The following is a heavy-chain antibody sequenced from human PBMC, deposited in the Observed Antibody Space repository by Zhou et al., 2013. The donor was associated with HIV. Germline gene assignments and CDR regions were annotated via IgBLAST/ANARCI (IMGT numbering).Heavy chain of an antibody. J-gene: IGHJ4*02. CDR2: ISGYDGNT. Sequence: QVQLVQSGAEVKEPGASVKVSCKASGYTITSYTITWVRQAPGQGLEWMGWISGYDGNTNYAQKFQGRVSMTTDTSTSTAYMELRSLRSDDTAVYYCATWRVVADSLRLDYWGQGTLVTVSS. CDR3: ATWRVVADSLRLDY. D-gene: IGHD2-15*01. V-gene: IGHV1-18*01. CDR1: GYTITSYT.